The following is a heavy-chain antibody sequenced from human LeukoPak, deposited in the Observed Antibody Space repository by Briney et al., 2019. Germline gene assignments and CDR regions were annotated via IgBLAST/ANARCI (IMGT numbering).Heavy chain of an antibody. CDR1: VHTYSIHA. CDR3: AKAASLRYFDWLFDY. V-gene: IGHV3-23*01. D-gene: IGHD3-9*01. CDR2: ISGSGGST. Sequence: GGSLRLSCAASVHTYSIHAMSWVRQAPGKGLEWVSAISGSGGSTYYADSVKGRFTISRDNSKNTLYLQINSLRAEDTAVYYCAKAASLRYFDWLFDYWGQGTLVTVSS. J-gene: IGHJ4*02.